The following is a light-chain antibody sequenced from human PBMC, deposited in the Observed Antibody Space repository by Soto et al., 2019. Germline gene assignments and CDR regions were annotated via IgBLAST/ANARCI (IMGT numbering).Light chain of an antibody. CDR1: SSDVGTYNY. CDR3: TSYTSSSTQV. V-gene: IGLV2-14*01. CDR2: EVS. J-gene: IGLJ3*02. Sequence: QSALTQPASVSGSPGQSITISCTGTSSDVGTYNYVSWYQQYPGKAPKLMIYEVSNRPSGVSNRFSGSKSGNTASLTISGLQAEDEADYYCTSYTSSSTQVFGGGTQLTVL.